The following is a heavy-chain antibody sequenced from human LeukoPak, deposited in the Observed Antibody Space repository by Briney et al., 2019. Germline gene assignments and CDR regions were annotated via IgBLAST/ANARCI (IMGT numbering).Heavy chain of an antibody. V-gene: IGHV3-23*01. CDR1: GFTFSSYA. J-gene: IGHJ3*02. Sequence: SGGSLRLSCAASGFTFSSYAMSWVRQAPGEGLEWVSSITTSGGSTYYADSVKGRFTISRDNAKNTLYLQMNSLTAEDTAVYYCAKDHYVSGRYDAFDIWGQGTMVTVSS. D-gene: IGHD3-10*01. CDR2: ITTSGGST. CDR3: AKDHYVSGRYDAFDI.